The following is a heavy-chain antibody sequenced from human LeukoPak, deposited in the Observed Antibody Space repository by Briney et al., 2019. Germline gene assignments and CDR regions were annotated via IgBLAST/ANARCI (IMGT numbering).Heavy chain of an antibody. D-gene: IGHD2-15*01. V-gene: IGHV5-51*01. CDR3: ARQEYCSGGSCYTWFDP. CDR2: IYPADSDI. Sequence: GESLKISCKASGYNFTNYWIGWVRQMPGKGLEWMGIIYPADSDIRYSPSFQGQVTISADKSISTAYLQWSSLKASDTAMYYCARQEYCSGGSCYTWFDPWGQGTLVTVSS. CDR1: GYNFTNYW. J-gene: IGHJ5*02.